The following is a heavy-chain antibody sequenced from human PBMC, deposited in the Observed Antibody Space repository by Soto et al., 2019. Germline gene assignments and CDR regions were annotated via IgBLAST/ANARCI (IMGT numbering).Heavy chain of an antibody. J-gene: IGHJ6*02. V-gene: IGHV1-69*01. Sequence: QVQLVQSGAEVKKPGSSVKVSCKASGGTFSSYAISWVRQAPGQGLEWMGGIIPIFGTANYAQKFQGRVTITADESTSTAYMGLSSLRSEDTAVYYCARVPYSNYVVGYYYGMDVWGQGTTVTVSS. CDR3: ARVPYSNYVVGYYYGMDV. CDR1: GGTFSSYA. D-gene: IGHD4-4*01. CDR2: IIPIFGTA.